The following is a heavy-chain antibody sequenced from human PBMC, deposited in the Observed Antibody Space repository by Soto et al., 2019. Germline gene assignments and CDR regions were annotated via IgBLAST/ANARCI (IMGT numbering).Heavy chain of an antibody. CDR2: IYYSGST. V-gene: IGHV4-59*01. Sequence: PSETLSLTCTVSGGSISSYYWSWIRQPPGKGLEWIGYIYYSGSTNYNPSLKSRVTISVDTSKNQFSLKLSSVTAADTAVYYCARGELLYYYCGMDVWGQGTTVTVSS. CDR3: ARGELLYYYCGMDV. CDR1: GGSISSYY. J-gene: IGHJ6*02. D-gene: IGHD1-7*01.